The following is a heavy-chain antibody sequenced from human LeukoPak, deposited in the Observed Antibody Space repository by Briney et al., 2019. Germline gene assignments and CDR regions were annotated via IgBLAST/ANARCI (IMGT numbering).Heavy chain of an antibody. D-gene: IGHD3-10*01. CDR2: ISGDGAST. J-gene: IGHJ3*01. V-gene: IGHV3-23*01. CDR3: AKDSYVSGRPLHTFDV. CDR1: GFTFTIHA. Sequence: GGSLRLSCAASGFTFTIHAMTWVRQAPGKGLEWVSGISGDGASTHYAESVKGQFTISRDNSQNTLFLQMNSLRVEDTAIYYCAKDSYVSGRPLHTFDVWGQGTMVTVSS.